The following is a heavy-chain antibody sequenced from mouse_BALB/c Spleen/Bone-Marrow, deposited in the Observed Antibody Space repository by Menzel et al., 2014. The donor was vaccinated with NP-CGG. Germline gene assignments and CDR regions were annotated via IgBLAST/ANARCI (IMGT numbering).Heavy chain of an antibody. CDR2: INSNGGST. J-gene: IGHJ2*01. Sequence: EVKLMESGGGLVQPGGSLKLSCAASGFTFSSYGMSWVRQTPDKRLELVATINSNGGSTYYPDSVKGRFTISRDTAKNTLYLQMSSLKSEETAVYYCVRGNYGNYVDYFDFWGQGTTLTVSS. D-gene: IGHD2-1*01. CDR3: VRGNYGNYVDYFDF. V-gene: IGHV5-6-3*01. CDR1: GFTFSSYG.